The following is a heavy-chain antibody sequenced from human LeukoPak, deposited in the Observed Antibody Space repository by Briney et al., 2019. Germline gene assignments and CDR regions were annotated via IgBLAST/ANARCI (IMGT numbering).Heavy chain of an antibody. CDR2: ISGSGGST. Sequence: GGSLRLSCAASGFTFSSYAMSWVRQAPGKGLEWVSAISGSGGSTYYADSVKGRFTISRDNSKNTLYLQMNSLRAEDTAVYYCAKGQQQLNYYYYYGMDVWGQGTTVTVSS. V-gene: IGHV3-23*01. CDR3: AKGQQQLNYYYYYGMDV. CDR1: GFTFSSYA. D-gene: IGHD6-13*01. J-gene: IGHJ6*02.